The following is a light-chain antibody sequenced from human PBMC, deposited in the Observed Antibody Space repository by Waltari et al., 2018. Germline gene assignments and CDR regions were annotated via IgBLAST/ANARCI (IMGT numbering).Light chain of an antibody. Sequence: VMTQSPATLSVSPGERATLSCKASQSVNSNLAWYQQKPGQAPRPLIYGASTRAIGVPARFSGSGSGTEFTLTISSLQSEDFAVYYCQQYNNWPPQLTFGGGTKVEIK. V-gene: IGKV3-15*01. CDR1: QSVNSN. J-gene: IGKJ4*01. CDR2: GAS. CDR3: QQYNNWPPQLT.